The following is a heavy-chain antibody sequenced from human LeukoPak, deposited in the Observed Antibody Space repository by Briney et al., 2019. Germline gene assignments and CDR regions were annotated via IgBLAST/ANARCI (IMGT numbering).Heavy chain of an antibody. D-gene: IGHD6-13*01. J-gene: IGHJ4*02. Sequence: GSLRLSCAASGFTFSSYGMHWVRQPPGKGLEWIGEINHSGSTNYNPSLKSRVTISVDTSKNQFSLKLSSVTAADTAVYYCARHDGVAAAGREALFDYWGQGTLVTVSS. CDR2: INHSGST. CDR3: ARHDGVAAAGREALFDY. V-gene: IGHV4-34*01. CDR1: GFTFSSYG.